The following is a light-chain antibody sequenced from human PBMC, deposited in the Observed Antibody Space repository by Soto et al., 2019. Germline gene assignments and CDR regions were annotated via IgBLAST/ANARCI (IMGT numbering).Light chain of an antibody. V-gene: IGKV3-15*01. CDR1: QSVSTN. J-gene: IGKJ1*01. CDR2: GAS. Sequence: EIVITQSPATLSVSPGERATLSCRASQSVSTNLAWYQQKPGQAPRLLIYGASARATGIPVRFSGSGSGTEFTLTISSLQSEDFAVYYCQQYNNWPRWTFGQGTKVDIK. CDR3: QQYNNWPRWT.